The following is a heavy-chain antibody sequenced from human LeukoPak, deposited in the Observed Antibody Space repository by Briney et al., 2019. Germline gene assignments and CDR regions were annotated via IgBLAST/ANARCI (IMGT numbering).Heavy chain of an antibody. V-gene: IGHV1-2*02. CDR3: AREEDWLNY. J-gene: IGHJ4*02. D-gene: IGHD3/OR15-3a*01. CDR2: INPNSGGT. Sequence: ASVTVSCKASGYTFTGYYMHWVRQAPGQGLEWMGWINPNSGGTNYAQKFQGRVTLTRDTSTSTAYMELSRLRSDDTALYYCAREEDWLNYWGQGTLVTVPS. CDR1: GYTFTGYY.